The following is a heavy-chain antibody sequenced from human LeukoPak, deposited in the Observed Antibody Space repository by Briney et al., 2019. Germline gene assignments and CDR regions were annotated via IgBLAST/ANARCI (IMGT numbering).Heavy chain of an antibody. J-gene: IGHJ4*02. CDR1: GYTFTGYY. CDR2: INHNSGGT. V-gene: IGHV1-2*06. CDR3: ASWGHIVGSDY. Sequence: ASVKVSCKASGYTFTGYYMLWVGQAPGQGREWMGRINHNSGGTNYAQKFQGRVIMTRDTYISTAYMELSRLRSDDTAVYYCASWGHIVGSDYWGQGTLVTVSS. D-gene: IGHD3-22*01.